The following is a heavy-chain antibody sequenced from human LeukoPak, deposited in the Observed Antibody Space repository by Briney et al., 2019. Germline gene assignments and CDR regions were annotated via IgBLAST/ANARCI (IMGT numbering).Heavy chain of an antibody. V-gene: IGHV1-69*04. D-gene: IGHD2-2*01. CDR1: GYTFTSYG. CDR2: IIPILGIA. CDR3: ARRSPYAYFDY. J-gene: IGHJ4*02. Sequence: SVKVSCKASGYTFTSYGISWVRQAPGQGLEWMGRIIPILGIANYAQKFQGRVTITADKSTSTAYMELSSLRSEDTAVYYCARRSPYAYFDYWGQGTLVTVSS.